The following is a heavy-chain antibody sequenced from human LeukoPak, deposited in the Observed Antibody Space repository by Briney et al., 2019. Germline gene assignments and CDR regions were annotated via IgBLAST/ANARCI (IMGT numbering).Heavy chain of an antibody. CDR3: ARVGVVVPAAPPAIFDY. V-gene: IGHV5-51*01. J-gene: IGHJ4*02. CDR2: MYPGDSDT. D-gene: IGHD2-2*01. CDR1: GYSFTSYW. Sequence: GESLTISCKGCGYSFTSYWIGWVRQMRGKGLEWVGIMYPGDSDTRYSPSFQGQVTISADKPISTAYLQWSSLKASDTAMYYCARVGVVVPAAPPAIFDYWGQGTLVTVSS.